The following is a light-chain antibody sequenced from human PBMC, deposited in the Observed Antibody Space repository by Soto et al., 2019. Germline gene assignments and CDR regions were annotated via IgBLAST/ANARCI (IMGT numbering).Light chain of an antibody. Sequence: EIVIPQSPATLSVSPGERATLSCRAGQSVSSNLAWYQQKPGQAPRLLIYGASTRATGIPARFSGSGSGTEFTLTISSLQSEDFAVYYCQHYNNWPLTFGGGTKV. CDR3: QHYNNWPLT. CDR1: QSVSSN. V-gene: IGKV3-15*01. J-gene: IGKJ4*01. CDR2: GAS.